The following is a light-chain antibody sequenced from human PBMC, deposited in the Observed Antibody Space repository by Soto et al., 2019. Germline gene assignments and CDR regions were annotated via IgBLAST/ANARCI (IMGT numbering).Light chain of an antibody. J-gene: IGKJ1*01. CDR1: QSVTSSY. V-gene: IGKV3-20*01. Sequence: DIVLTQSPGTLSLSPGERATLSCRASQSVTSSYVAWYQQKPGQAPRLLIYGASSRATGIPVRFTGSGSGTYFTLTISILEPEDFGVYYCQQYGTSRQTVGQGTKVEVK. CDR3: QQYGTSRQT. CDR2: GAS.